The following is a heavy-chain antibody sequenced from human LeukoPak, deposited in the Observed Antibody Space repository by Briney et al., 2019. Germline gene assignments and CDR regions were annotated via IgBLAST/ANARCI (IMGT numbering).Heavy chain of an antibody. D-gene: IGHD2-8*01. V-gene: IGHV1-18*01. Sequence: ASVKVSCTASGYTFTSYGISWVRQAPGQGGEWMGWISAYNGNTNYAQKLQGRVTMTTDTSTSTAYMELRSLRSDGTAVYYCARVRLVLMVYAIMMMTSGTENFDYWGQGTLVTVSS. CDR2: ISAYNGNT. CDR1: GYTFTSYG. CDR3: ARVRLVLMVYAIMMMTSGTENFDY. J-gene: IGHJ4*02.